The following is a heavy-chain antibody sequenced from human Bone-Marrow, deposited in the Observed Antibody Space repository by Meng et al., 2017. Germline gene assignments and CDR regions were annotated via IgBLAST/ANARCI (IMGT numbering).Heavy chain of an antibody. J-gene: IGHJ4*02. V-gene: IGHV3-7*03. CDR3: ASEYSSGWPLFYY. Sequence: GESLKISCAASGFTFSSYWMSWVRQAPGKGLEWVANIKQDGSEKYYVDSVKGRFTISRDDAKNSLYLQMNSLRAEDTAVYYCASEYSSGWPLFYYWGQGTLVTVSS. CDR2: IKQDGSEK. D-gene: IGHD6-19*01. CDR1: GFTFSSYW.